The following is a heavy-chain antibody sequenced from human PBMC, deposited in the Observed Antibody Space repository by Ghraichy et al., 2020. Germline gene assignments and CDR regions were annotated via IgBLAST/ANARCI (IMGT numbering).Heavy chain of an antibody. CDR2: IYWDDDK. CDR1: GFSLSTNGVG. Sequence: SGPTLVKPTQTLTLTCTFSGFSLSTNGVGVGWIRQPPGEALEWLGIIYWDDDKRYSPSLKTRVSITKDAPKNQVVLTMTNMDPVDSATYYCAHGNSGYYYFFDYWGRGIQVTVSS. CDR3: AHGNSGYYYFFDY. V-gene: IGHV2-5*02. D-gene: IGHD3-22*01. J-gene: IGHJ4*02.